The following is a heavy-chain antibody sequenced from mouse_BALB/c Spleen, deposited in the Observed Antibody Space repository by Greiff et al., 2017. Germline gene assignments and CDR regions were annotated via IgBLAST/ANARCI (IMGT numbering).Heavy chain of an antibody. CDR3: VRDYYGSSPWFAY. D-gene: IGHD1-1*01. J-gene: IGHJ3*01. CDR1: GFSLTSYD. CDR2: IWTGGGT. V-gene: IGHV2-9-2*01. Sequence: VHLVESGPGLVAPSQSLSITCTVSGFSLTSYDISWIRQPPGKGLEWLGVIWTGGGTNYNSAFMSRLSISKDNSKSQVFLKMNSLQTDDTAIYYCVRDYYGSSPWFAYWGQGTLVTVSA.